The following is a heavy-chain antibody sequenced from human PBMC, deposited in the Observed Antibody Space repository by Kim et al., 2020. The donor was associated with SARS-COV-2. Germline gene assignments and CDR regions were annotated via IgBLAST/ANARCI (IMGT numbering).Heavy chain of an antibody. CDR1: GGSISSGGYY. J-gene: IGHJ4*02. D-gene: IGHD2-2*03. CDR2: IYYSGST. Sequence: SETLSLTCTVSGGSISSGGYYWSWIRQHPGKGLEWIGYIYYSGSTYYNPSLKSRVTISVDTSKNQFSLKLSSVTAADTAVYYCARGVDIVVVPAAMFDYWGQGTLVTVSS. V-gene: IGHV4-31*03. CDR3: ARGVDIVVVPAAMFDY.